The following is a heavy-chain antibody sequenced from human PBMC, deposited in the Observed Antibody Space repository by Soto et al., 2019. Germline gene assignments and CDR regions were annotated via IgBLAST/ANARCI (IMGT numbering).Heavy chain of an antibody. D-gene: IGHD5-18*01. CDR3: ARATWIQLRVDV. J-gene: IGHJ6*02. Sequence: QVQLQESGPGLVKPSQTLSLTCTVSGGSISSGGYYWSWIRQHPGKGLEWIGYIYYSGSTYYNPSIKSRVTISVDTSKNHFSLKLSSVTAAVTAVYYCARATWIQLRVDVWGQGTTFTVSS. CDR2: IYYSGST. CDR1: GGSISSGGYY. V-gene: IGHV4-31*03.